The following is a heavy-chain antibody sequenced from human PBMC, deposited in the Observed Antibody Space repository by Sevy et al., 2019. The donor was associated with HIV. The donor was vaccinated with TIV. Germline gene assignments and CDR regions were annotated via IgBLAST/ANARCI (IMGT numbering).Heavy chain of an antibody. CDR1: GFPFTSYG. V-gene: IGHV3-33*01. J-gene: IGHJ4*02. CDR3: ARELWGGVSGDETRYYFDY. D-gene: IGHD3-16*01. CDR2: IWYDGSNK. Sequence: GGSLRLSCAASGFPFTSYGMHWVRQAPGKGLEWVALIWYDGSNKYYGDSVKGRYTISRDNSKNTLYLQMNSLRAEDTAVYYCARELWGGVSGDETRYYFDYWGQGTLVTVSS.